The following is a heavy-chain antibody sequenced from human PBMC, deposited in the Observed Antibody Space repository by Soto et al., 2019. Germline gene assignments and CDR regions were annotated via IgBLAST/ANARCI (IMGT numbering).Heavy chain of an antibody. Sequence: GGSLRLSCAASGFTFSSYGMHWVRQAPGKGLEWVAVISYDGSNKYYADSVKGRFTISRDNYKNTLYLQMNSLRAEDTAVYYCAKGPYVDSGYLINSGQGTLVTVSS. D-gene: IGHD4-17*01. CDR3: AKGPYVDSGYLIN. J-gene: IGHJ4*02. V-gene: IGHV3-30*18. CDR1: GFTFSSYG. CDR2: ISYDGSNK.